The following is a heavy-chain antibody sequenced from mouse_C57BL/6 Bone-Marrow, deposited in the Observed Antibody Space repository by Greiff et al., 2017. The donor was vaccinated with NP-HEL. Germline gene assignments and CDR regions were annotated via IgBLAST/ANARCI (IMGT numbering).Heavy chain of an antibody. CDR1: GYTFTSYG. CDR3: ARRNVTYGGYFDV. J-gene: IGHJ1*03. Sequence: QVQLKESGAELARPGASVKLSCKASGYTFTSYGISWVKQRTGQGLEWIGEIYPRSGNTYYNEKFKGKATLTADKSSSTAYMELRSLTSEDSAVYFCARRNVTYGGYFDVGGTGTTVTVSS. V-gene: IGHV1-81*01. D-gene: IGHD1-2*01. CDR2: IYPRSGNT.